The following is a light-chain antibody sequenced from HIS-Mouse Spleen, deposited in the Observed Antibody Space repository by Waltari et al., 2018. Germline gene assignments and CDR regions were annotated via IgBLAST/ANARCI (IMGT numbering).Light chain of an antibody. CDR1: NIGSQT. Sequence: SYLLTQPPSVSVAPGQTARITCGGNNIGSQTVHWYQQKPGQAPVLVVYDASDRPSGIPERFSGSNSGNTATLTISRVEAGDEADYYCQVWDSSSDHKVFGGGTKLTVL. J-gene: IGLJ3*02. V-gene: IGLV3-21*02. CDR2: DAS. CDR3: QVWDSSSDHKV.